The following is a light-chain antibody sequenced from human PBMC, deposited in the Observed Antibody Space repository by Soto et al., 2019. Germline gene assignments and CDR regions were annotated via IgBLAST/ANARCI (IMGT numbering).Light chain of an antibody. Sequence: TLACVASQSVSSNYLAWYQQKPGQAPRLLIYGASTRATGVPDRFSGSGSGTDFTLTISILEPEDFAVYHCQQYGSLSWTFGQGTKVDIK. CDR3: QQYGSLSWT. V-gene: IGKV3-20*01. CDR2: GAS. CDR1: QSVSSNY. J-gene: IGKJ1*01.